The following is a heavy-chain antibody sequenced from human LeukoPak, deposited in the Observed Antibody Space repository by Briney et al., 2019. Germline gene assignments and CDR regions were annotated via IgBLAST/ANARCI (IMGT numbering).Heavy chain of an antibody. CDR2: IYTSGST. CDR1: GGSISSGSYY. V-gene: IGHV4-61*09. D-gene: IGHD6-19*01. J-gene: IGHJ4*02. Sequence: SETLSLTCTVSGGSISSGSYYWSWIRQPAGKGLEWIGHIYTSGSTSYNPSLQSRVTISVDTSNHEFSLKLTSVTAADTAVYYCARAGGSVGWYGTIDSWGQETLVTVSS. CDR3: ARAGGSVGWYGTIDS.